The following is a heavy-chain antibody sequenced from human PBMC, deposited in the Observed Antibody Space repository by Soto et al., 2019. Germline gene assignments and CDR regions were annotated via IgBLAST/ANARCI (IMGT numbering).Heavy chain of an antibody. D-gene: IGHD3-22*01. Sequence: GASVKVSCKASGGTFSSYAISWVRQAPGQGLEWMGWISAYNGNTNYAQKLQGRVTMTTDTSTSTAYMELRSLRSDDTAVYYCAREWSGNYYDSSGYYPDYYYGMDVWGQGTTVTVSS. V-gene: IGHV1-18*01. CDR2: ISAYNGNT. CDR1: GGTFSSYA. J-gene: IGHJ6*02. CDR3: AREWSGNYYDSSGYYPDYYYGMDV.